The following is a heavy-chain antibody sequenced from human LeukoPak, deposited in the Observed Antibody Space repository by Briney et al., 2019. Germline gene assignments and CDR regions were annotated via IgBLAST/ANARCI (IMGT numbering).Heavy chain of an antibody. J-gene: IGHJ3*02. CDR2: ISYDGSNK. CDR1: GFTFSSYG. Sequence: GGSLRLSCAASGFTFSSYGMHWVRQAPGKGLEWVAVISYDGSNKYYADSVKGRFTISRDNSKNTLYLQMNSLRAEVTAVYYCAKDLALYELAFDIWGQGAMVTVSS. CDR3: AKDLALYELAFDI. D-gene: IGHD1-26*01. V-gene: IGHV3-30*18.